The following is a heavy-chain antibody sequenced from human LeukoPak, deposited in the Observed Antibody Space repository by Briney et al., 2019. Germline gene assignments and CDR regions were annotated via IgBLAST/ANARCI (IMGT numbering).Heavy chain of an antibody. V-gene: IGHV3-23*01. J-gene: IGHJ4*02. CDR2: ISGSGGST. D-gene: IGHD3-9*01. Sequence: GGSLRLSCAASGFTFSSYAMSWVRKAPGKGLEWVSAISGSGGSTYYADSVKGRFTISRDNSKNTLYLQMNSLRAEDTAVYYCAKETYSYYDILTGYIDYWGQGTLVTVSS. CDR1: GFTFSSYA. CDR3: AKETYSYYDILTGYIDY.